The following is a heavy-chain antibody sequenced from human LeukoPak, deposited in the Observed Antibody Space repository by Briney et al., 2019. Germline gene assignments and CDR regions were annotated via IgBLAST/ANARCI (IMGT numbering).Heavy chain of an antibody. CDR1: GGSISSVNL. Sequence: PSETLSLTCAVSGGSISSVNLWSWVRQPPGKGLEWIGEMYLSGTTTYNPSLKSRVTISVDKSKNQFSLKLSSVTAADTAVYYCARVRYCFDYWGQGTLVTVSS. J-gene: IGHJ4*02. D-gene: IGHD3-9*01. CDR3: ARVRYCFDY. CDR2: MYLSGTT. V-gene: IGHV4-4*02.